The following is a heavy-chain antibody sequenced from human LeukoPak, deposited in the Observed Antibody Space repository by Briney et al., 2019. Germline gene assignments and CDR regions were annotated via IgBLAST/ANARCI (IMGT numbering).Heavy chain of an antibody. V-gene: IGHV3-23*01. J-gene: IGHJ4*02. Sequence: PGGSLRLSCAASGFTFSSYAMSWVRQAPGKGLEWVSAISGSGGSTYYADSVKGRFTISRDNSKNTLYLQMNSLRAEDTAVYYCARVGRVTIFGVTYDFDRWGQGTLVTVSS. CDR3: ARVGRVTIFGVTYDFDR. D-gene: IGHD3-3*01. CDR2: ISGSGGST. CDR1: GFTFSSYA.